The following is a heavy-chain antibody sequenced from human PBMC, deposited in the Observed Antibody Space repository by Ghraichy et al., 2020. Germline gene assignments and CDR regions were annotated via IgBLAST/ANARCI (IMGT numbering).Heavy chain of an antibody. CDR1: GFNVKNYE. CDR2: TSSNGAAK. Sequence: GGSRRLSCEVSGFNVKNYEMTWVRQAPGKGLEWVSYTSSNGAAKYYADSVEGRFSISKDNANNSLYLQMNSLRAEDTAVYYCTRGLGSYYNVWGQGTLVTVSS. J-gene: IGHJ4*02. D-gene: IGHD3-10*01. CDR3: TRGLGSYYNV. V-gene: IGHV3-48*03.